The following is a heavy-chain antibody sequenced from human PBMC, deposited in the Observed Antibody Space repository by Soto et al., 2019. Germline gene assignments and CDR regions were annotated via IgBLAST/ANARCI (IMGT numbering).Heavy chain of an antibody. CDR3: ARPLSGYSYGQFDL. D-gene: IGHD5-18*01. CDR2: INSRSAYI. CDR1: GFTFHGYT. V-gene: IGHV3-21*01. Sequence: GGSLRLSCAASGFTFHGYTMNWVRQAPGKGLEWVSSINSRSAYIYYADSVKGRFTISRDNAKNSLYLQMNSLRAEDTAMYYCARPLSGYSYGQFDLWGQGTLVTVSS. J-gene: IGHJ5*02.